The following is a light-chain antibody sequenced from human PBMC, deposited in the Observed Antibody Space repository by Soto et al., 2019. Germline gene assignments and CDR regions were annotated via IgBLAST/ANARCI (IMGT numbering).Light chain of an antibody. Sequence: ETVMTQSPGTLSVSAGEVVNLSCRASEGVGSSLAWYQQKPGQAPRVLIYGASTTAPGIPARFSGSGSGTEFTLTISSLQSEDSAVYHCQQYNDWPRKCGKGTKVDIK. CDR1: EGVGSS. CDR2: GAS. V-gene: IGKV3-15*01. CDR3: QQYNDWPRK. J-gene: IGKJ1*01.